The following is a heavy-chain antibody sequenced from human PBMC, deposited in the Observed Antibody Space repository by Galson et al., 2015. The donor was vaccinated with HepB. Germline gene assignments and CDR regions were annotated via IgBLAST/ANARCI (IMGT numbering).Heavy chain of an antibody. CDR2: ISSSSSTI. CDR3: ARDGGIAAVPGDYYYYGMDV. D-gene: IGHD6-13*01. J-gene: IGHJ6*02. CDR1: GFTFSSYS. Sequence: SLRLSCAASGFTFSSYSMNWVRQAPGKGLEWVSYISSSSSTIYYADSVKGRFTISRDNAKNSLYLQMNSLRAEDTAVYYCARDGGIAAVPGDYYYYGMDVWGQGTTVTVSS. V-gene: IGHV3-48*04.